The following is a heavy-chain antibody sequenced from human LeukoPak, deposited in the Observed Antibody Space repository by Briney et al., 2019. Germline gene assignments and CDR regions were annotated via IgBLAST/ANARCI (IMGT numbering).Heavy chain of an antibody. CDR3: ARDRGYYCDSSGYQD. Sequence: PGGSLRLSCAASGFTFSSYGMHWVRQAPGKGLEWVAVIWYDGTNTYYADSVKGRFTISRDNSKNTLYLQMNSLRAEDTAVYYCARDRGYYCDSSGYQDWGQGTLVTVSS. V-gene: IGHV3-33*01. D-gene: IGHD3-22*01. CDR1: GFTFSSYG. CDR2: IWYDGTNT. J-gene: IGHJ4*02.